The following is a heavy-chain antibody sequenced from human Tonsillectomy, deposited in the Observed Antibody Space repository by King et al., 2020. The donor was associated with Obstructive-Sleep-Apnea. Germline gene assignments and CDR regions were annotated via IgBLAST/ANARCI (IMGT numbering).Heavy chain of an antibody. CDR2: IRSKTYGGTT. D-gene: IGHD2-15*01. CDR1: GFTFGDYA. Sequence: GQLVQSGGGLVQPGRSLRLSCTAAGFTFGDYAMSWFRQAPGKGLEGVGFIRSKTYGGTTEYAASVKGRFTIPRDDSRSIAHLQMNSLKTEDTAVYYCTRYCSGGSCYADYWGQGTLVTVSS. V-gene: IGHV3-49*03. J-gene: IGHJ4*02. CDR3: TRYCSGGSCYADY.